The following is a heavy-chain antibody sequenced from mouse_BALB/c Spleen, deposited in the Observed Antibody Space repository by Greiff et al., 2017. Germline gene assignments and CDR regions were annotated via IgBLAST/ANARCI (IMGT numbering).Heavy chain of an antibody. CDR3: ARSGGYFGYYAMDY. D-gene: IGHD2-14*01. CDR2: ISTYYGNT. Sequence: VQLQQSGPELVRPGVSVKISCKGSGYTFTDYAMHWVKQSHAKSLEWIGVISTYYGNTNYNQKFKGKATMTVDKSSSTAYMELARLTSEDSAIYYCARSGGYFGYYAMDYWGQGTSVTVSS. V-gene: IGHV1-67*01. CDR1: GYTFTDYA. J-gene: IGHJ4*01.